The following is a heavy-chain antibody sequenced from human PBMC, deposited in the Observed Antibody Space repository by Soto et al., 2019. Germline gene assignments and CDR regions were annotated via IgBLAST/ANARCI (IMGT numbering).Heavy chain of an antibody. D-gene: IGHD1-20*01. CDR3: VTDRMYHNSVWDPFDI. CDR2: IGGGDHDR. CDR1: GFTFSIFA. V-gene: IGHV3-23*01. Sequence: EVQLLESGGGLVQPGGSLRLSCAASGFTFSIFAMSWVRQAPGKGLEWVSSIGGGDHDRYYTDSVRGRFTISRDNSKNTVFLQMNSLRAEDMVIYYCVTDRMYHNSVWDPFDIWGQGTMVTVSS. J-gene: IGHJ3*02.